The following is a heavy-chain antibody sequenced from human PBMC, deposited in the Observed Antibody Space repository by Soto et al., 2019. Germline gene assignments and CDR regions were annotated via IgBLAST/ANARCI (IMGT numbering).Heavy chain of an antibody. CDR2: TYYRSKWYN. CDR3: ARDSFLTGYSWDY. J-gene: IGHJ4*02. D-gene: IGHD3-9*01. CDR1: GDSVSSNSAA. Sequence: SQTLSRTCAISGDSVSSNSAAWNWIRESPSRGLEWLGRTYYRSKWYNDYAVSVKSRITINPDTSKNQFSLQLNSVTPEDTAVYYCARDSFLTGYSWDYWGRGTLVTVSS. V-gene: IGHV6-1*01.